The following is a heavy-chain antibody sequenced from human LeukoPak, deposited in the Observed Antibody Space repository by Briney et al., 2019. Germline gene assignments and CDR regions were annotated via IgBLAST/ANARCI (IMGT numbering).Heavy chain of an antibody. CDR2: INHSGST. V-gene: IGHV4-34*01. D-gene: IGHD3-10*01. CDR1: GGSFSGYY. Sequence: SETLSLTCAVYGGSFSGYYWSWIRQPAGKGLEWIGEINHSGSTNYNPSLKSRVTISVDTSKNQFSLKLSSVTAADTAVYYCARAYGNGMDVWGQGTTVTVSS. CDR3: ARAYGNGMDV. J-gene: IGHJ6*02.